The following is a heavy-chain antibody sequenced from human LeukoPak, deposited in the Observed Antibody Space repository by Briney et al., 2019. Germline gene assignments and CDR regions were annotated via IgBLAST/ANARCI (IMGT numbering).Heavy chain of an antibody. CDR2: IYSGGST. D-gene: IGHD3-22*01. CDR1: GFSVSSNY. Sequence: GGSLRLSCVVSGFSVSSNYMSWVRQAPGKGLEWVSVIYSGGSTYYADSEKGRFTISRDNSKNTLYLQMNSLRAEDTAVYHCAREAGLYDSSGYYLDYWGQGTLVTVSS. J-gene: IGHJ4*02. V-gene: IGHV3-66*01. CDR3: AREAGLYDSSGYYLDY.